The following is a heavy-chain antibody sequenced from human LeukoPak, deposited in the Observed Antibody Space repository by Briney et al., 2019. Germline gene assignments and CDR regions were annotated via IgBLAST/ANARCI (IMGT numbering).Heavy chain of an antibody. D-gene: IGHD2-2*01. CDR1: GGSISSSSYY. V-gene: IGHV4-39*07. CDR3: ARYYCSSTSCQALFDY. J-gene: IGHJ4*02. Sequence: SETLSLTCTVSGGSISSSSYYWGWIRQPPGKGLEWIGSIYYSGSTYYNPSLKSRVTISVDTSKNQFSLKLSSVTAADTAVYYCARYYCSSTSCQALFDYWGQGTLVTVSS. CDR2: IYYSGST.